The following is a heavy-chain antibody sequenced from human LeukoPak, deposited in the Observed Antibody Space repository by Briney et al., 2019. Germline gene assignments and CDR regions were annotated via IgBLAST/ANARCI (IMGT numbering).Heavy chain of an antibody. V-gene: IGHV3-53*05. Sequence: GGSLRLSCAASGFTVSSNYMSWVRQAPGKGLEWVSVIYSGGSTYYADSVKGRFTISRDNSKNTLYLQMNSLRPEDSAVYYCARDRSLRYPAGYTSGWPSFGYWGQGTLVTVSS. CDR3: ARDRSLRYPAGYTSGWPSFGY. J-gene: IGHJ4*02. CDR2: IYSGGST. D-gene: IGHD6-19*01. CDR1: GFTVSSNY.